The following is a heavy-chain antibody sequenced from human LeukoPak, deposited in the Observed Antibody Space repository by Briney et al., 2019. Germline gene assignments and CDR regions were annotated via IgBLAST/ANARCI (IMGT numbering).Heavy chain of an antibody. V-gene: IGHV1-8*01. J-gene: IGHJ6*02. D-gene: IGHD2-21*02. CDR2: MNPNSGNT. Sequence: ASVKVSCKASGYTFTSYDINWVRQATGQGLEWMGWMNPNSGNTGYAQKFQGRVTMTRNTSISTAYMELSSLRSEDTAVYYCARALRDCGGDCYAYGMGVWGQGTTVTVSS. CDR1: GYTFTSYD. CDR3: ARALRDCGGDCYAYGMGV.